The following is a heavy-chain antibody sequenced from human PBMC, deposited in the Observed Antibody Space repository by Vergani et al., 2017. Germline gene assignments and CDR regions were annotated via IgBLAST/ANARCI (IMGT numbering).Heavy chain of an antibody. J-gene: IGHJ6*03. Sequence: QVQLAESGGGRVQPGRSLRLSCAASGFSFSSHAIHWVRQATGKGLEWVAVISNDGSKKYYTDSVKGRVTISRDNSKNTLDLQMNSLRTQDTAVYYCAKAGSVTSGSLQYNFYMDVWGKGTTVTVS. CDR1: GFSFSSHA. D-gene: IGHD3-10*01. CDR2: ISNDGSKK. CDR3: AKAGSVTSGSLQYNFYMDV. V-gene: IGHV3-30*18.